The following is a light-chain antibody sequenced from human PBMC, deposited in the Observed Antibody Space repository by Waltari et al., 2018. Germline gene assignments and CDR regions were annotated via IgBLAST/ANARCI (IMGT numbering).Light chain of an antibody. V-gene: IGKV2-30*02. CDR2: KVS. Sequence: DVVRTQSPLSLPVTLGQPASISCRSSQSLVHSDGNTYLNWFHQRPGKSPRRQNYKVSNRDSGVPNRFSGRGSGTDFTLNISRVEAEDVGVYYYMQGTHWPRTFGQGTKVEIK. J-gene: IGKJ1*01. CDR1: QSLVHSDGNTY. CDR3: MQGTHWPRT.